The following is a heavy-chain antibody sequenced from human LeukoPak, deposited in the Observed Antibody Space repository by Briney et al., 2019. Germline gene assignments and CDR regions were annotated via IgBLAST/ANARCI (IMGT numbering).Heavy chain of an antibody. CDR2: INTNSGGT. CDR1: GYTFTGYY. D-gene: IGHD3-22*01. Sequence: GASVKVSCKASGYTFTGYYMHWVRQAPGQGLEWMGWINTNSGGTNYAQKFQGRVTMTRDTSISTAYMELSRLRSDDTAVYYCARDRAYDSSGYYRDYWGQGTLVTVSS. J-gene: IGHJ4*02. CDR3: ARDRAYDSSGYYRDY. V-gene: IGHV1-2*02.